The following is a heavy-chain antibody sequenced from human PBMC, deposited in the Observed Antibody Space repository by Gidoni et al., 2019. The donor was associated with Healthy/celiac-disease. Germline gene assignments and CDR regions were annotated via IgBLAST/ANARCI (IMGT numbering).Heavy chain of an antibody. CDR3: AHSSDRYFDWLLPYYYYMDV. Sequence: QITLKESGPTLVKPTQTLTLTCTFSGFSLSTSGVGVGWIRQPPGKALEWLALIYWDDDKRYSPSLKSRLTITKDTSKNQVVLTMTNMDPVDTATYYCAHSSDRYFDWLLPYYYYMDVWGKGTTVTVSS. CDR1: GFSLSTSGVG. J-gene: IGHJ6*03. D-gene: IGHD3-9*01. V-gene: IGHV2-5*02. CDR2: IYWDDDK.